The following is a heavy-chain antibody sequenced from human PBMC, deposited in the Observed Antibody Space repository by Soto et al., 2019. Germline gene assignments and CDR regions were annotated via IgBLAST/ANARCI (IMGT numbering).Heavy chain of an antibody. CDR2: VNPNNGDT. CDR3: AKVLRMGSAIDFDY. CDR1: GYTFSNYD. Sequence: QVQLVQSGAELKKPGASVKVSCKASGYTFSNYDMNWVRQATGQGPEWIGWVNPNNGDTGYAQKFQGRVTLTTDISTTTAYMELTSLRSEKKAIYYCAKVLRMGSAIDFDYGGQGTLITVSS. D-gene: IGHD2-8*01. J-gene: IGHJ4*02. V-gene: IGHV1-8*01.